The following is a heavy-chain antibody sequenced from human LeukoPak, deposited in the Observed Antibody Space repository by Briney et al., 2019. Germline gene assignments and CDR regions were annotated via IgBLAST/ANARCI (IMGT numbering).Heavy chain of an antibody. V-gene: IGHV4-4*09. CDR3: ARPTRRYCSSTSCSDAFDI. J-gene: IGHJ3*02. D-gene: IGHD2-2*01. CDR2: IYTSGST. Sequence: SSETLSLTCTVSGGSISSYYWSWIRQPPGKGLEWIGYIYTSGSTNYNPSLKSRVTISVDTSKNQFSLKLSSVTAADTAVYYCARPTRRYCSSTSCSDAFDIWGQGTMVTVSS. CDR1: GGSISSYY.